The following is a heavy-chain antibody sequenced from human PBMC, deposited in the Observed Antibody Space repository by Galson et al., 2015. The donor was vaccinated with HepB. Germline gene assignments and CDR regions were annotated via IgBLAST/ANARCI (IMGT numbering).Heavy chain of an antibody. D-gene: IGHD2/OR15-2a*01. J-gene: IGHJ5*02. CDR3: ARGGLAVLSSLRFDP. V-gene: IGHV3-64*01. Sequence: SLRLSCAASGFTFSSYAMHWVRQAPGKGLEYVSAISSNGGSTYYANSVKGRFTISRDNSKNTLYLQMGSLRAEDMAVYYCARGGLAVLSSLRFDPWGQGTLVTVSS. CDR1: GFTFSSYA. CDR2: ISSNGGST.